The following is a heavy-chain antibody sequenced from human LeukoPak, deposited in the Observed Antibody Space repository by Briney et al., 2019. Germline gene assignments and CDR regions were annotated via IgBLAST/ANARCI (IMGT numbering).Heavy chain of an antibody. D-gene: IGHD3-22*01. CDR2: IYHSGST. CDR3: ARHLRTMIVTLGDWGFDY. Sequence: RPSETLSLTCTVSGYSISNDYYWGWIRQSPGKGLEWIGSIYHSGSTYYNPSLKSRVTISVDTSKNQFSLKLSSVTAADTAVYYCARHLRTMIVTLGDWGFDYWGQGTLVTVSS. V-gene: IGHV4-38-2*02. J-gene: IGHJ4*02. CDR1: GYSISNDYY.